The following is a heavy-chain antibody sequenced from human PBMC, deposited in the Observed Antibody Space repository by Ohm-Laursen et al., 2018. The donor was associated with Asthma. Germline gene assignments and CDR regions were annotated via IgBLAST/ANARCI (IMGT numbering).Heavy chain of an antibody. V-gene: IGHV4-59*07. Sequence: SDTLSLTCTVPGGSISSYYWSWIRQPPGKGLEWIGYIYYSGSTNYNPSLKSRVTISVDTSKNQFSLKLSSVTAADTAVYYCARGRQQLPLDYWGQGTLVTVSS. CDR1: GGSISSYY. J-gene: IGHJ4*02. CDR3: ARGRQQLPLDY. D-gene: IGHD6-13*01. CDR2: IYYSGST.